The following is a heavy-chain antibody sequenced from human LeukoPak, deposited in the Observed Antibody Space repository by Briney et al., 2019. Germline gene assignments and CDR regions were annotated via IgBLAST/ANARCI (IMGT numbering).Heavy chain of an antibody. Sequence: ASVKVSCKASGYTFTGYYMHRVRQAPGQGLEWMGWINPNSGGTNYAQKFQGRVTMTRDTSISTAYMELSRLRSDDTAVYYCAREGSCTNGVCYTVDYWGQGTLVTVSS. CDR3: AREGSCTNGVCYTVDY. V-gene: IGHV1-2*02. J-gene: IGHJ4*02. D-gene: IGHD2-8*01. CDR1: GYTFTGYY. CDR2: INPNSGGT.